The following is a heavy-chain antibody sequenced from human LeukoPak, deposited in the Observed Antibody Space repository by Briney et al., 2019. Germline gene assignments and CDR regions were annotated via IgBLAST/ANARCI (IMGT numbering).Heavy chain of an antibody. CDR2: ISYDGSNK. CDR1: GFTFSSYA. CDR3: ARDGYYYDSSGNFDY. Sequence: GGSLRLSCAASGFTFSSYAMHWVRQAPGTGLEWVAVISYDGSNKYYADSVKGRFTISRDNSKNTLYLQMNSLRAEDTAVYYCARDGYYYDSSGNFDYWGQGTLVTVSS. V-gene: IGHV3-30-3*01. J-gene: IGHJ4*02. D-gene: IGHD3-22*01.